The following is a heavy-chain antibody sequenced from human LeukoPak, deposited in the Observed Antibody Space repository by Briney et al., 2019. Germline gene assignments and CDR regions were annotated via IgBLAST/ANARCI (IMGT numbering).Heavy chain of an antibody. CDR3: AKDLYYDILTGYFDY. CDR2: ISWNSGSI. V-gene: IGHV3-9*01. CDR1: GFTFDDYA. J-gene: IGHJ4*02. Sequence: GRSLRLSCAASGFTFDDYAMPWVRQAPGKGLEWVSGISWNSGSIGYADSVKGRFTISRDNAKNSLYLQMNSLRAEDTALYYCAKDLYYDILTGYFDYWGQGTLVTVSS. D-gene: IGHD3-9*01.